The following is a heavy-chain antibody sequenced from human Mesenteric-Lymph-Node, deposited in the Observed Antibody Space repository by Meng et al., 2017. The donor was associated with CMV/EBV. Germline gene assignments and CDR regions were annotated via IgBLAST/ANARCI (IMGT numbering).Heavy chain of an antibody. Sequence: SETLSLTCTVSGGSISSYYWNWIRQPPGKGLEWIGYIYYSGSTNYNPSLKSRVTISVDTSRNQFSLKLSSVTAEDTAVYYCARGEWAPRLWGQGTLVTVSS. D-gene: IGHD3-3*01. V-gene: IGHV4-59*01. CDR2: IYYSGST. CDR3: ARGEWAPRL. J-gene: IGHJ4*02. CDR1: GGSISSYY.